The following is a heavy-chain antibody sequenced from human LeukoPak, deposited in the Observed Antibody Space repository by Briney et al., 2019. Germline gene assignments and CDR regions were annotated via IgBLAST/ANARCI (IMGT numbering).Heavy chain of an antibody. CDR2: ISSSSSTI. J-gene: IGHJ6*02. Sequence: GGSLRLSCAASGFTFSSYSMNWVRQAPGKGLEWVSYISSSSSTIYYADSVKGRFTISRDNAKNTLYLQMGSLRAEDMAVYYCARMDRSSQGYYYYGMDVWGQGTTVIVSS. V-gene: IGHV3-48*04. D-gene: IGHD6-13*01. CDR3: ARMDRSSQGYYYYGMDV. CDR1: GFTFSSYS.